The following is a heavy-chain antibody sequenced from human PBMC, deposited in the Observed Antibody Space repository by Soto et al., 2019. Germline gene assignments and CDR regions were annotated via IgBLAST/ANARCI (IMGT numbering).Heavy chain of an antibody. CDR2: ISYDGSNK. J-gene: IGHJ4*02. D-gene: IGHD5-12*01. CDR3: AMDIAFDY. Sequence: GGSLRLSCAASGFTFSSYGMHWVRQAPGKGLEWVAVISYDGSNKYYADSVKGRFTISRDNSKNTLYLQMNSLRAEDTAVYYCAMDIAFDYWGQGTLVTVSS. CDR1: GFTFSSYG. V-gene: IGHV3-30*03.